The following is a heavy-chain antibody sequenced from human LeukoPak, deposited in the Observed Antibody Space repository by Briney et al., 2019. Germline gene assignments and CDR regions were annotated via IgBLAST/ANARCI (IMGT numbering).Heavy chain of an antibody. D-gene: IGHD2-2*01. CDR1: GYTFTGYY. J-gene: IGHJ6*03. V-gene: IGHV1-2*02. CDR3: ARSPHGVVVPAAYYYYYYMDV. CDR2: INPNSGGT. Sequence: ASVKVSCKASGYTFTGYYMHWVRQAPGQGLEWMGWINPNSGGTNYAQKFQGRVTMTRDTSISTAYMGLSRLRSDDTAVYYCARSPHGVVVPAAYYYYYYMDVWGKGTTVTVSS.